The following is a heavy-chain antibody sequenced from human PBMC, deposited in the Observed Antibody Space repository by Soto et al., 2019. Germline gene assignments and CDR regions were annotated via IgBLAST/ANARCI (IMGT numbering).Heavy chain of an antibody. V-gene: IGHV3-21*01. CDR3: ARDLRPQWLRLDY. CDR2: ISTSGRYI. CDR1: GFTFTSYC. Sequence: SGGSLRLSCAASGFTFTSYCMNWVRQAPGEGGERGLSISTSGRYIDYADSVKGRFTISRDNAKNSLYLQMNSLRAEDTAVYYCARDLRPQWLRLDYWGQGTVVTVSS. D-gene: IGHD5-12*01. J-gene: IGHJ4*02.